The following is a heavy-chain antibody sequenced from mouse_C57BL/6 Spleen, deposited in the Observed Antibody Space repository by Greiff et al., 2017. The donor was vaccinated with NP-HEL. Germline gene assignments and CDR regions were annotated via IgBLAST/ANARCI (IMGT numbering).Heavy chain of an antibody. V-gene: IGHV5-6*01. J-gene: IGHJ1*03. D-gene: IGHD1-1*01. CDR2: ISSGGSYT. CDR3: ARHPYYYGSSYDWYFDV. CDR1: GFTFSSYG. Sequence: EVQLQQSGGDLVKPGGSLKLSCAASGFTFSSYGMSWVRQTPDKRLEWVATISSGGSYTYYPDIVKGRFTISRDNAKNTLYLQMSSLKSEDTAMYYCARHPYYYGSSYDWYFDVWGTGTTVTVSS.